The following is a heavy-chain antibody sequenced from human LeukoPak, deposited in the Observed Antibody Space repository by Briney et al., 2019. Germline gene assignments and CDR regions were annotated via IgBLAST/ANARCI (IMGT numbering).Heavy chain of an antibody. CDR1: GGSISSSSYY. CDR3: ARRQDTAMVTYSYFDY. CDR2: IYYSGST. J-gene: IGHJ4*02. Sequence: PSETLSLTCTVSGGSISSSSYYWGWIRQPPGKGLEWIGSIYYSGSTYYNPSLESRVTISVDTSKNQFSLKLSSVTAADTAVYYCARRQDTAMVTYSYFDYWGQGTLVTVSS. D-gene: IGHD5-18*01. V-gene: IGHV4-39*01.